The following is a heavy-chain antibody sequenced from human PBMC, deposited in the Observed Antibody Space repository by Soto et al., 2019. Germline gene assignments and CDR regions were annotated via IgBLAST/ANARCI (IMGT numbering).Heavy chain of an antibody. V-gene: IGHV3-23*01. Sequence: EVQLLESGGGLVQPGGSLRLSCAASGFTFSTYAMSWVRQAPGKGLEWVSGMSGSGGSTYYADSVKGRFTISRDNSKNTLHLQMHSLRAEDTAVYYCMNLYSYGSGSYYKWGQGTLVTVSS. D-gene: IGHD3-10*01. CDR3: MNLYSYGSGSYYK. CDR1: GFTFSTYA. CDR2: MSGSGGST. J-gene: IGHJ4*02.